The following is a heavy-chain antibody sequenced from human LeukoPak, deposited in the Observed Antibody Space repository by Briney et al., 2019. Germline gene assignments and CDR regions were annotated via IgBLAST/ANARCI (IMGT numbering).Heavy chain of an antibody. CDR1: GYTFTGYY. Sequence: ASVKVSCKASGYTFTGYYMHWVRQAPGQGLEWMGWINPNSGGTNYAQKFQGRVTMTRDTSISTAYMELSRLRSEDTAVYYCARDLPPTDYDFWSGSQSPDYWGQGTLVTVSS. J-gene: IGHJ4*02. CDR2: INPNSGGT. D-gene: IGHD3-3*01. CDR3: ARDLPPTDYDFWSGSQSPDY. V-gene: IGHV1-2*02.